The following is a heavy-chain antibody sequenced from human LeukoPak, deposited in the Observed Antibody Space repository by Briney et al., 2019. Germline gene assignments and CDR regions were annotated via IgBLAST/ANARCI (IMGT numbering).Heavy chain of an antibody. Sequence: GGSLRLSCAASGFTFSSYAMSWVRQAPGKGLEWVSTISGSGGRTYYVDSVKGRFTVSRDNSKNTLFLQMNSLRAEDTALYYCAKDFFLTTEANSGLDYWGQGTLVTVSS. CDR2: ISGSGGRT. V-gene: IGHV3-23*01. J-gene: IGHJ4*02. CDR3: AKDFFLTTEANSGLDY. D-gene: IGHD5-12*01. CDR1: GFTFSSYA.